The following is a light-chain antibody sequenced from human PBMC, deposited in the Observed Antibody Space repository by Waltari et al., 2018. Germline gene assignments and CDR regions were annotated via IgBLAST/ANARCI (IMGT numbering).Light chain of an antibody. CDR3: QTGGHGTWV. CDR2: VNSDGSH. Sequence: QLVLTQSPSASASLGASVKLTCTLSSGHSTNIIAWLQQHPEKGPRYSMNVNSDGSHNKGVGIPDRFSGSSSGAERYLTISSLQSEDEADYYCQTGGHGTWVFGGGTRLTVL. CDR1: SGHSTNI. J-gene: IGLJ3*02. V-gene: IGLV4-69*01.